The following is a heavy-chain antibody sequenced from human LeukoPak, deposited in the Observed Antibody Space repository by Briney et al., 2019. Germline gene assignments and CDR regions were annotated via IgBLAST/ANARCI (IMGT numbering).Heavy chain of an antibody. D-gene: IGHD4-11*01. Sequence: KTSETLSLTCSVSGDSISRSSFYRGWIRQPPGKGLEWIGSINYSANTYYNPSLKSRVAISVDTSKNQFSLKLRSVTAEDTAVYYCARHGSGGTVTTGYWGQGSLLTVSS. CDR2: INYSANT. CDR1: GDSISRSSFY. V-gene: IGHV4-39*01. J-gene: IGHJ4*02. CDR3: ARHGSGGTVTTGY.